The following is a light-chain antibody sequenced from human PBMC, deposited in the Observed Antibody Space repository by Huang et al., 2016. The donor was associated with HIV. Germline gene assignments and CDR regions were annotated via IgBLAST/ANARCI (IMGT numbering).Light chain of an antibody. Sequence: DIVLTQSPGTLSLSPGERATLPCRASQSVSSSYLAWYQQKPGQAPRRLIYGATSRATGIPDRCSGSGSGTDFTLTISRLEPEDFAVYYCQQYGSSFGQGTKVEIK. CDR1: QSVSSSY. CDR2: GAT. CDR3: QQYGSS. V-gene: IGKV3-20*01. J-gene: IGKJ1*01.